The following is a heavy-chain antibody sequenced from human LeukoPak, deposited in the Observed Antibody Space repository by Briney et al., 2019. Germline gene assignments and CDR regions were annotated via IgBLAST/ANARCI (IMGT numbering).Heavy chain of an antibody. CDR1: GGSFSGYY. D-gene: IGHD1-20*01. Sequence: PSETLSLTCAVYGGSFSGYYWSWIRQPPGKGLEWIGYIYYSGSTNYNPSLKSRVTISVDTSKNQFSLKLSSVTAADTAVYYCAGNGITGTPSNYYYYYGMDVWGQGTTVTVSS. V-gene: IGHV4-59*01. CDR2: IYYSGST. J-gene: IGHJ6*02. CDR3: AGNGITGTPSNYYYYYGMDV.